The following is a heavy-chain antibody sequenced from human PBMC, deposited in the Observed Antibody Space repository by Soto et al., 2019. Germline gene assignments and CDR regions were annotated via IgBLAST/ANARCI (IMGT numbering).Heavy chain of an antibody. CDR2: INAYNGNT. CDR3: ARDPVAGTYFDY. CDR1: GYTFTTYG. V-gene: IGHV1-18*01. D-gene: IGHD6-19*01. Sequence: QVQLVQSGAEVKKPGASVKVSCKASGYTFTTYGISWVRQAPGQGLEWMGWINAYNGNTNYAQKLQGSATMTTATATSTAYMELSSLRSADTAVYYCARDPVAGTYFDYWSQGALVTVSS. J-gene: IGHJ4*02.